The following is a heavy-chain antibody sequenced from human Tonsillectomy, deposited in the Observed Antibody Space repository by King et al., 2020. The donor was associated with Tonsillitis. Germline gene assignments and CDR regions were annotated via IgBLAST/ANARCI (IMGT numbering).Heavy chain of an antibody. Sequence: HVQLVESGGGVVHPGRSLRLSCTASGFTFSNYALHWVRQAPGTGLEWVALISYDGSNNYYADSVKGRFTISRDNSKNTLYLQMNSLRAEDTAVYYCSRERDYSLISEYYYYSGMDVWGQGTTVTVSS. CDR1: GFTFSNYA. CDR2: ISYDGSNN. J-gene: IGHJ6*02. CDR3: SRERDYSLISEYYYYSGMDV. D-gene: IGHD2-15*01. V-gene: IGHV3-30-3*01.